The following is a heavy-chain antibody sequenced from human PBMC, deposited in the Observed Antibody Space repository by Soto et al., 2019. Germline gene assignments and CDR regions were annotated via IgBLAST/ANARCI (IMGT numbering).Heavy chain of an antibody. V-gene: IGHV4-31*03. J-gene: IGHJ4*02. CDR3: ARATMYYYDSSGYSPLDY. Sequence: PSVTLSLTCTVSGDSISSGGYYWSWIRQHPGKGLEWIGYIYYSGSTYYNPSLKSRVTISVDTSKNQFSLKLSSVTAADTAVYYCARATMYYYDSSGYSPLDYWGQGTLVTVSS. CDR2: IYYSGST. D-gene: IGHD3-22*01. CDR1: GDSISSGGYY.